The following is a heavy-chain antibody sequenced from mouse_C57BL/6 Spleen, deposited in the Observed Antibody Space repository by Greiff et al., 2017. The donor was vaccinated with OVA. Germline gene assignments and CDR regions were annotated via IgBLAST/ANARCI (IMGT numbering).Heavy chain of an antibody. V-gene: IGHV5-4*01. D-gene: IGHD1-1*01. CDR1: GFTFSSYA. CDR3: ARGRRVATDYFDY. Sequence: EVHLVESGGGLVKPGGSLKLSCAASGFTFSSYAMSWVRQTPEKRLEWVATLSDGGSYTYYPDNVKGRFTISRDNAKNNLYLQMSHLKSEDTAMYYCARGRRVATDYFDYWGQGTTLTVSS. CDR2: LSDGGSYT. J-gene: IGHJ2*01.